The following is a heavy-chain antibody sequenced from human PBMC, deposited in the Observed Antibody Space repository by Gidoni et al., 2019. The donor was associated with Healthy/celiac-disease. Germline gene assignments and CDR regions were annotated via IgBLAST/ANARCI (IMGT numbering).Heavy chain of an antibody. Sequence: EVQLLESGGGLVQPGGSLRLSCAASGFTFSSYAMSWVRQAPGKGLGWGSAISGSGGSTYYAVSVKGRFTISRDNSKNTLYLQMNSLRAEDTAVYYCAKRDVDIVAADYYYYYGMDVWGQGTTVTVSS. CDR3: AKRDVDIVAADYYYYYGMDV. J-gene: IGHJ6*02. V-gene: IGHV3-23*01. D-gene: IGHD5-12*01. CDR1: GFTFSSYA. CDR2: ISGSGGST.